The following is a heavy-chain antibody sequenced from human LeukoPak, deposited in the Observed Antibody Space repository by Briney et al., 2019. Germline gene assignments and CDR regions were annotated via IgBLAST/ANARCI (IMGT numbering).Heavy chain of an antibody. D-gene: IGHD1-1*01. V-gene: IGHV4-30-2*01. J-gene: IGHJ4*02. CDR1: GGSLNSGGSFGSPGHS. CDR2: IFHSATT. Sequence: KTSETLSLTCTLSGGSLNSGGSFGSPGHSWSWVRQAPGKGLEWIGYIFHSATTSYNPSPQSRVTISLEPPKTQFSLRLTSVTAADTAVYFCARGRPGIYGATYFDSGGRGALVTVSS. CDR3: ARGRPGIYGATYFDS.